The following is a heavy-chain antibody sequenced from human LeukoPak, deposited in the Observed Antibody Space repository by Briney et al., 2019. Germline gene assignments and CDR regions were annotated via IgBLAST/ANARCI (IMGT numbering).Heavy chain of an antibody. V-gene: IGHV1-69*06. D-gene: IGHD5-12*01. CDR3: ARDPPYSGYDHEDY. Sequence: SVKVSCKASGGTFSSYAISWVRQAPGQGLEWMGRIIPIFGTANYAQKFQGRVTITADKSTSTAYMELSSLRSEDTAVYYCARDPPYSGYDHEDYRGQGTLVTVSS. J-gene: IGHJ4*02. CDR1: GGTFSSYA. CDR2: IIPIFGTA.